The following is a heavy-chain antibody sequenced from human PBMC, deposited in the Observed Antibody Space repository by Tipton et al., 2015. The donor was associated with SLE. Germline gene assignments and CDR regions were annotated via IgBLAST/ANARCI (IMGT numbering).Heavy chain of an antibody. Sequence: TLSLTCTVSGTSISSYYWSWIRQPPGRELEWIGYISNSGSTNYNPSLKSRVTISGDTSKNQFSLKLSSVIAADTAMYYCARRSDDYSNWFDPWGQGTQVTVSS. J-gene: IGHJ5*02. D-gene: IGHD4-11*01. V-gene: IGHV4-59*08. CDR2: ISNSGST. CDR1: GTSISSYY. CDR3: ARRSDDYSNWFDP.